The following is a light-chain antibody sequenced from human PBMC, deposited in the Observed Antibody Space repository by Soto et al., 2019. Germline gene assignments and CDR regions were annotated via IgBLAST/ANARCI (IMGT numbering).Light chain of an antibody. CDR1: QSISSN. V-gene: IGKV1-39*01. Sequence: DIQMTQSPSSLSASVGERVTITCRASQSISSNLNWYQQKPGKAPTLLIYSASSLQSAVPSRFSGSRAGTEFILTISSLQHEEFATDYCQQSYSTLRTFGQGTKVEIK. J-gene: IGKJ1*01. CDR3: QQSYSTLRT. CDR2: SAS.